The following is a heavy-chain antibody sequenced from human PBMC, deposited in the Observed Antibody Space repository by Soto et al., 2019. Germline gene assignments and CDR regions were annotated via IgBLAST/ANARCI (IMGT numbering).Heavy chain of an antibody. CDR2: ISYSGTT. D-gene: IGHD5-18*01. V-gene: IGHV4-30-4*01. Sequence: QVQLQESGPGLVKPSQTLSLTCTVSGDSISSNNNYWSWIHQPPGEGLEWIGFISYSGTTSYSPSFKRRVAISLDTSKNQFSLSLSSVTAADTAVYYCARGRGYSYGLDPWGQGTLVTVSS. J-gene: IGHJ5*02. CDR1: GDSISSNNNY. CDR3: ARGRGYSYGLDP.